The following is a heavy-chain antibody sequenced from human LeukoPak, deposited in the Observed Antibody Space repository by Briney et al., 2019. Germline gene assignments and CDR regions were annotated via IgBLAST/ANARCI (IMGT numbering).Heavy chain of an antibody. J-gene: IGHJ4*02. V-gene: IGHV3-21*01. CDR2: ISSSSSYI. CDR1: GFTFSSYS. Sequence: GGSLRPSCAASGFTFSSYSMNWVRQAPGKGLEWVSSISSSSSYIYYADSVKGRFTISRDNAKNSLYLQMNSLRAEDTAVYYCARDLAVAGIFDYWGQGTLVTVSS. CDR3: ARDLAVAGIFDY. D-gene: IGHD6-19*01.